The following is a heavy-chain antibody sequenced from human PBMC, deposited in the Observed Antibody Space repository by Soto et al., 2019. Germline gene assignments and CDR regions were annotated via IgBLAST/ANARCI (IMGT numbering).Heavy chain of an antibody. V-gene: IGHV3-53*05. Sequence: GGSLRLSCAASGFTVSSRYMGWVRQAPGKGLEWVSFVWRGGTTYHADSVKGRFTVSRDNSKNTLYLQMDSLRAEDTAVYYCARDQCSGSHSCAFDIWGQGTMVTVSS. CDR3: ARDQCSGSHSCAFDI. CDR1: GFTVSSRY. J-gene: IGHJ3*02. CDR2: VWRGGTT. D-gene: IGHD6-19*01.